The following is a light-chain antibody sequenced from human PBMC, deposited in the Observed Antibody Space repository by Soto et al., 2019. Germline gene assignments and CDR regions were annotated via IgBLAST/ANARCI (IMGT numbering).Light chain of an antibody. V-gene: IGLV2-11*01. CDR1: SSDVGGYNY. J-gene: IGLJ1*01. CDR3: CSYAGSYTYV. CDR2: DVI. Sequence: QSALTQPRSVSGSPGQSVTISCTGTSSDVGGYNYVSWYQQHPGKAPKLMIYDVIKRPSGVPDRFSGSKSGNSASLTISGLQAEDEDDYFCCSYAGSYTYVFGTGTRSPS.